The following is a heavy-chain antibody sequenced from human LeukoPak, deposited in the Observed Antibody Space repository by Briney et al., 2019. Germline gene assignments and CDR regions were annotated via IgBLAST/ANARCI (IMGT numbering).Heavy chain of an antibody. CDR2: INPNSGGT. J-gene: IGHJ5*02. V-gene: IGHV1-2*02. CDR3: ARVRRSHRWFDP. Sequence: ASVKVSCKASGYTFTGYYMHWVRQAPGQGLEWMGWINPNSGGTNYAQKFQGRVTMTRDTSISTAYMELSRLRSDDTAVCYCARVRRSHRWFDPWGQGTLVTVSS. D-gene: IGHD3-16*02. CDR1: GYTFTGYY.